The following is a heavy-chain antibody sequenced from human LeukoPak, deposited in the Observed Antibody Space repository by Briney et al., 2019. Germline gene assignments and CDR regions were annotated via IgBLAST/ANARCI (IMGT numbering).Heavy chain of an antibody. CDR2: IIPIFGTA. D-gene: IGHD3-22*01. Sequence: SVKVSCKASGGTFSSYAISWVRQAPGQGLEWMGRIIPIFGTANYAQKFQGRGTITTDESTSTAYMELSSLRSEDTAVYYCARDPIYYYDSSGYSGDYWGQGTLVTVSS. CDR3: ARDPIYYYDSSGYSGDY. V-gene: IGHV1-69*05. J-gene: IGHJ4*02. CDR1: GGTFSSYA.